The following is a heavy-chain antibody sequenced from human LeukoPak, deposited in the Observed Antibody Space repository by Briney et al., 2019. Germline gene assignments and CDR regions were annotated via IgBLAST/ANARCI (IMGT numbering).Heavy chain of an antibody. D-gene: IGHD2-2*01. CDR2: IIPIFGTA. J-gene: IGHJ6*02. CDR3: ARYCSSTSCYVDYYYYGMDV. Sequence: ASVKVSCKASGGTFSSYAISWVRQAPGQGLEWMGGIIPIFGTANYAQKFQGRVTITADESTSTAYMELSSPRSEDTAVYYCARYCSSTSCYVDYYYYGMDVWGQGTTVTVSS. V-gene: IGHV1-69*13. CDR1: GGTFSSYA.